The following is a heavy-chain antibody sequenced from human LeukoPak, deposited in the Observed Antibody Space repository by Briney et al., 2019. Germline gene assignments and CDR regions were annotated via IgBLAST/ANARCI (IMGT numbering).Heavy chain of an antibody. CDR3: ARQSLATVGDY. Sequence: SETLSLTCTVSGGSLSSSSYYWGWIRQPPGKGLEWIGSIYYSGSTYYNPSLKSRVTISVDTSKNQFSLKLSSVTAADTAVYYCARQSLATVGDYWGQGTLVTVSS. CDR1: GGSLSSSSYY. D-gene: IGHD4-23*01. CDR2: IYYSGST. V-gene: IGHV4-39*01. J-gene: IGHJ4*02.